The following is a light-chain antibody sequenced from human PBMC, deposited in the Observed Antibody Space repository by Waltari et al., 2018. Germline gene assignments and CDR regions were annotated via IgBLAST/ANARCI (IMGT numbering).Light chain of an antibody. CDR1: QSVSTN. V-gene: IGKV3-15*01. J-gene: IGKJ2*01. CDR3: QQYNNWPPQAA. CDR2: GAS. Sequence: LSCRASQSVSTNLAWYQQKPGQAPRLLMYGASTRATDIPARFSGSGSGTEFTLTISSLQPEDFAIYYCQQYNNWPPQAAFGQGTKLEIK.